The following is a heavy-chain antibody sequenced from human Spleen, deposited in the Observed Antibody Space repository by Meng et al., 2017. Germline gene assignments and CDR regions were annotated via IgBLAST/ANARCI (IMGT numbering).Heavy chain of an antibody. J-gene: IGHJ4*02. CDR2: IHHSGST. CDR3: ASFSCSGGLCYRRRGGRLDF. Sequence: QVHLQESGPGLVKPSGTLTLTCAVSDDSMSTTNWWSWVRQPPGKGLEWIGEIHHSGSTKYNPSLKSRVTISEDRSKNQFSPNLSSVTAADTAVYYCASFSCSGGLCYRRRGGRLDFWGQGTLVTVSS. CDR1: DDSMSTTNW. V-gene: IGHV4-4*02. D-gene: IGHD2-15*01.